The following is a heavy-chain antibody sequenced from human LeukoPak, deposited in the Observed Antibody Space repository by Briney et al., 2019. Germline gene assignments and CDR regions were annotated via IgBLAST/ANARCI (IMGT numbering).Heavy chain of an antibody. CDR2: INPNSGGT. CDR3: ARDQAAADSGAPFDP. V-gene: IGHV1-2*06. J-gene: IGHJ5*02. CDR1: GYTFTGYY. D-gene: IGHD6-13*01. Sequence: ASVTVSCKASGYTFTGYYMHWVRQAPGQGLEWMGRINPNSGGTNYAQKFQGRVTMTRDTSISTAYMELSRLRSEDTAVYYCARDQAAADSGAPFDPWGQGTLVTVSS.